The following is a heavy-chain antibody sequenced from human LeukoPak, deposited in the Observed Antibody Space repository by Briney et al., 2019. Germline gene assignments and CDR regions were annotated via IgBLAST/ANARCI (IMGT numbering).Heavy chain of an antibody. Sequence: GGALRLSCAASGFTFSRFEMHWVRQAPGKGLEWLSYISSTGSITHYVDSVKGRFTVSRDNAKNSLYLQMNSLTVEDTAVYYCARGGKWLQLPGFLSSWGQGTLASVSS. CDR2: ISSTGSIT. J-gene: IGHJ5*02. V-gene: IGHV3-48*03. CDR1: GFTFSRFE. D-gene: IGHD5-24*01. CDR3: ARGGKWLQLPGFLSS.